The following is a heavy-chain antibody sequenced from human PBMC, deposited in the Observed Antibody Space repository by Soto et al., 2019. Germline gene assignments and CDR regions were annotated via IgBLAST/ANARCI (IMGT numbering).Heavy chain of an antibody. J-gene: IGHJ5*02. CDR1: GFIFSRYP. Sequence: QVQLVESRGGVVQPGRSLRLSCAASGFIFSRYPMHWVRQAPGKGLQWVALISDDGSTKYYADSVKGRFTISRDNSKNTLYLQMNGLSAEDTAVYYCTRADLTVTLSVFDPWGQGTLVTVSS. CDR3: TRADLTVTLSVFDP. CDR2: ISDDGSTK. D-gene: IGHD4-17*01. V-gene: IGHV3-30-3*01.